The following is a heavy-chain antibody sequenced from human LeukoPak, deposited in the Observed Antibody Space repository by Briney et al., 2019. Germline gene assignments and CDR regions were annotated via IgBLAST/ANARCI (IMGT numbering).Heavy chain of an antibody. D-gene: IGHD3-9*01. Sequence: PGGSLRLSCAASGFTFSSYGMHWVRQAPGKGLEWVAVISYDGSNKYYADSVKGRFTISRDNSKNTLYLQMNSLRAEDTAVYYCARNDILTGYYYYYGMDVWGQGTTVTVSS. V-gene: IGHV3-30*03. CDR1: GFTFSSYG. CDR3: ARNDILTGYYYYYGMDV. CDR2: ISYDGSNK. J-gene: IGHJ6*02.